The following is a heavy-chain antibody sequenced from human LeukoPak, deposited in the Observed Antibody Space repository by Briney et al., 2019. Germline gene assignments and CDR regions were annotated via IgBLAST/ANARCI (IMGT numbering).Heavy chain of an antibody. CDR1: GFTVSSNY. CDR3: ARDQMVGTYYYGMDV. J-gene: IGHJ6*02. V-gene: IGHV3-53*01. CDR2: IYSGGST. Sequence: GGSLRLSCAASGFTVSSNYMSWVRQAPGKGLEWVSVIYSGGSTYYADSVKGRFTISRDNSKNTLYLQMNSLRAEDTAVYYCARDQMVGTYYYGMDVWGQGTTITVSS. D-gene: IGHD3-10*01.